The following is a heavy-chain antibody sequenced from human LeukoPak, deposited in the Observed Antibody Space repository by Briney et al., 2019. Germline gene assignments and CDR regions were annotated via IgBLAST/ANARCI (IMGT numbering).Heavy chain of an antibody. J-gene: IGHJ3*02. D-gene: IGHD1-26*01. V-gene: IGHV4-31*03. Sequence: PSQTLSLTCTVSGGSISSGGYYCSWIRQHPGKGLEWIGYIYYSGSTYYNPSLKSRVTISVDTSKNQFSLKLSAVTSADTAVYCSAWGGNAIDIWGQGTMVTVSS. CDR3: AWGGNAIDI. CDR2: IYYSGST. CDR1: GGSISSGGYY.